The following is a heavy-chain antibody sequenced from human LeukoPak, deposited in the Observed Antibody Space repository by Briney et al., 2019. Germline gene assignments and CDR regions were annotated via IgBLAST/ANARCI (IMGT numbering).Heavy chain of an antibody. D-gene: IGHD3-10*01. Sequence: ASVKVSCKASGCTFTGYYMHWVRQAPGQGLEWMGWINPNSGGTNYAQKFQGRVTMTRGTSISTAYMELSRLRSDDTAVYYCARALMVRGAPLGYWGQGTLVTVSS. CDR2: INPNSGGT. CDR3: ARALMVRGAPLGY. V-gene: IGHV1-2*02. J-gene: IGHJ4*02. CDR1: GCTFTGYY.